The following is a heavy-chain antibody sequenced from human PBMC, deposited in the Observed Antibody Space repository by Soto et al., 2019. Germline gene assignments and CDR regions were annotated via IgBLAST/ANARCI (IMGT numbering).Heavy chain of an antibody. D-gene: IGHD5-18*01. Sequence: QVQLVESGGGVVQPGRSLRLSCAASGFTFSSYGMHWVRQAPGKGLEWVAVISYDGSNKYYADSVKGRFTISRDNSKNTLYLQMNILRAEDTAVYYCAKVNSYGLHNWFDPWGQGTLVTVSS. V-gene: IGHV3-30*18. J-gene: IGHJ5*02. CDR2: ISYDGSNK. CDR1: GFTFSSYG. CDR3: AKVNSYGLHNWFDP.